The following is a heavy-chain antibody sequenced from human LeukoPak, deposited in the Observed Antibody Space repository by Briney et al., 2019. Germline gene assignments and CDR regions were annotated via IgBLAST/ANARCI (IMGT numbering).Heavy chain of an antibody. J-gene: IGHJ4*02. CDR3: ATRYYGSGSYYRYFDY. CDR2: FDPEDGET. Sequence: ASVKVSCEVSGYTLTELSMHWVRQAPGKGLEWMGGFDPEDGETIYAQKFQGRVTMTEDTSTDTAYMELSSLRSEDTAVYYCATRYYGSGSYYRYFDYWGQGTLVTVSS. CDR1: GYTLTELS. V-gene: IGHV1-24*01. D-gene: IGHD3-10*01.